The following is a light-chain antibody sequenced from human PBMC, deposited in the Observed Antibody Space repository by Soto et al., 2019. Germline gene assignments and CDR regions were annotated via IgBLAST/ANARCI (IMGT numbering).Light chain of an antibody. CDR1: QSVSSN. J-gene: IGKJ5*01. Sequence: EIVMTQSPATLSVSPGERATLSCRASQSVSSNLAWYQQKPGQAPRLLIYGASTMATGIPARCSGSGSGTESTLTISSLQSEDFAVYYCQQYNNWPPEITFGQGTRLEIK. V-gene: IGKV3-15*01. CDR3: QQYNNWPPEIT. CDR2: GAS.